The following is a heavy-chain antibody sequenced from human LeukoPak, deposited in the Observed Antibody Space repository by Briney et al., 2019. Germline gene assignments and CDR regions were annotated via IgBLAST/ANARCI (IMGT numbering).Heavy chain of an antibody. V-gene: IGHV4-30-4*01. CDR3: ARDSFSELGIFYYYYGMDV. CDR2: IYYSGST. D-gene: IGHD7-27*01. J-gene: IGHJ6*04. CDR1: GGSISSGGYY. Sequence: PSETLSLTCTVSGGSISSGGYYWSWIRQPPGKGLEWIGYIYYSGSTYYNPSLKSRVTISVDTSKNQFSLKLSSVTAADTAVYYCARDSFSELGIFYYYYGMDVWGKGTTVTVSS.